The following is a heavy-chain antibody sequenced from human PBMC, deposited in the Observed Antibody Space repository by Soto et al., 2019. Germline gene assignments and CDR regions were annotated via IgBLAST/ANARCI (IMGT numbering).Heavy chain of an antibody. D-gene: IGHD2-15*01. CDR1: GGTFSSYT. J-gene: IGHJ4*02. Sequence: QVQLVQSGAEVKKPGSSVKVSCKASGGTFSSYTISWVRQAPGQGLEWMGRIIPILGIANYAQKFQGRVTIPADKSTSTAYMELSSLRSEDTAVYYCARCCSGGSCYSPFDYWGQGTLVTVSS. CDR3: ARCCSGGSCYSPFDY. CDR2: IIPILGIA. V-gene: IGHV1-69*02.